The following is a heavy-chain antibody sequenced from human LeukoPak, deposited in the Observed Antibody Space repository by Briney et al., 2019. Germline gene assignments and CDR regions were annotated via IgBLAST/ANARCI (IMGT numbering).Heavy chain of an antibody. J-gene: IGHJ3*02. D-gene: IGHD3-9*01. V-gene: IGHV3-66*01. CDR3: ARSRYLDWGGAFDM. Sequence: GGSLRPSCAASGFTVSSNYMTWVRQAPGKGLEWVSVIYSGGSTYYTDSVKGRFTISRDDSKNTVYLQLNSRRGEDTAIYYCARSRYLDWGGAFDMWGQGTMVTVSS. CDR2: IYSGGST. CDR1: GFTVSSNY.